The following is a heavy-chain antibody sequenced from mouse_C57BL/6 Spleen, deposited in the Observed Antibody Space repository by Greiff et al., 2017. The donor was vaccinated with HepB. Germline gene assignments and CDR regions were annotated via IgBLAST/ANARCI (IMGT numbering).Heavy chain of an antibody. CDR1: GYTFTSYW. D-gene: IGHD4-1*01. CDR2: IHPNSGST. Sequence: QVQLQQPGAELVKPGASVKLSCKASGYTFTSYWMHWVKQRPGQGLEWIGMIHPNSGSTNYNEKFKSKATLTVDKSSSTAYMQLSSLTSEDSAVYYCASPPTGTSFDYWGQGTTLPVSS. V-gene: IGHV1-64*01. J-gene: IGHJ2*01. CDR3: ASPPTGTSFDY.